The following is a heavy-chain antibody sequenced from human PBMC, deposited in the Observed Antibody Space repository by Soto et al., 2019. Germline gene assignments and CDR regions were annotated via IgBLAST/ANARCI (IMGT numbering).Heavy chain of an antibody. V-gene: IGHV3-13*01. CDR1: GFTFSSYD. CDR3: ARDKYNWTNYYYYGLDV. Sequence: GGSLRLSCTASGFTFSSYDMHWVRHITGKGLEWISAIGTAAETYYPGSVKGRFTISRENAKNSLYLQIDSLRAGDTAVYYCARDKYNWTNYYYYGLDVWGPGTTVTVSS. D-gene: IGHD1-20*01. CDR2: IGTAAET. J-gene: IGHJ6*02.